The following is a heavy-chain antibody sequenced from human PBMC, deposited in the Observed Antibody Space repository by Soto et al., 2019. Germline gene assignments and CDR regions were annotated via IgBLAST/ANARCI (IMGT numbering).Heavy chain of an antibody. CDR2: ISSSGSTI. CDR3: ARVDTAMVDY. V-gene: IGHV3-48*03. D-gene: IGHD5-18*01. CDR1: GFTFSSYE. Sequence: GGSLRLSCAASGFTFSSYEMNWVRQAPGKGLEWVSYISSSGSTIYYADSVRGRFTISRDNAKNSLYLQMNSLRAEDTAVYYCARVDTAMVDYWGQGTLVTVSS. J-gene: IGHJ4*02.